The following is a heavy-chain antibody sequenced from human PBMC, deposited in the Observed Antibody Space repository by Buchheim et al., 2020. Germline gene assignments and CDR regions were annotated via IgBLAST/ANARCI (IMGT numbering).Heavy chain of an antibody. CDR1: GDSISGYY. V-gene: IGHV4-59*01. D-gene: IGHD3-3*01. Sequence: QVQLQESGPGLVKPSETLSLTCTVSGDSISGYYCSWIRQPPGKGLEWIGFMYYSGSNNYNPSLTSRVTISIDTSKNQFSLKLSSVTAADTAVYYCARVRFLESNIWFDPWGQGTL. CDR2: MYYSGSN. CDR3: ARVRFLESNIWFDP. J-gene: IGHJ5*02.